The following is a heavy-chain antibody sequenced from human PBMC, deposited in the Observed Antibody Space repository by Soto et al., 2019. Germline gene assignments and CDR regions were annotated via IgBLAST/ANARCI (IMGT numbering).Heavy chain of an antibody. J-gene: IGHJ6*02. CDR3: ASLSITIFRSYYYYGMDV. D-gene: IGHD3-3*01. CDR2: IYYSGST. V-gene: IGHV4-4*02. CDR1: GVSISSGNW. Sequence: SETLSLTCDVSGVSISSGNWWSWVRQPPGKGLEWIGYIYYSGSTNYNPSLKSRVTISVDTSKNQFSLKLSSVTAADTAVYYCASLSITIFRSYYYYGMDVWGQGTTVTVSS.